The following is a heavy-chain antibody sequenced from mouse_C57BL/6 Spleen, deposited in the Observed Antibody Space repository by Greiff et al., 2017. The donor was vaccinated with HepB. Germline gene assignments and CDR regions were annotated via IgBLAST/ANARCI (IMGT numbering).Heavy chain of an antibody. Sequence: QVQLQQSGAELARPGASVKMSCKASGYTFTSYTMHWVKQRPGQGLEWIGYINPSSGYTKYNQKFKDKATLTADKSSSTAYMQLSRLTSGDSAVYYWARPITTVVAAYAMDYWGQGTSVTVSS. J-gene: IGHJ4*01. V-gene: IGHV1-4*01. CDR3: ARPITTVVAAYAMDY. D-gene: IGHD1-1*01. CDR1: GYTFTSYT. CDR2: INPSSGYT.